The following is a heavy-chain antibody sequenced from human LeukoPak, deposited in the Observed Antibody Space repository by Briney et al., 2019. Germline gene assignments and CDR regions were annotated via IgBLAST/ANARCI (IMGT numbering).Heavy chain of an antibody. Sequence: PSETLSLTCTVSGGSISSGSYYWSWIRQPAGKGLEWIGRIYTSGSTNYNPSLKSRVTISVDTSKNQFSLKLSSVTAADTAVYYCARDRGLAAAGTYYYYMDVWGKGTTVTISS. D-gene: IGHD6-13*01. CDR3: ARDRGLAAAGTYYYYMDV. CDR2: IYTSGST. J-gene: IGHJ6*03. V-gene: IGHV4-61*02. CDR1: GGSISSGSYY.